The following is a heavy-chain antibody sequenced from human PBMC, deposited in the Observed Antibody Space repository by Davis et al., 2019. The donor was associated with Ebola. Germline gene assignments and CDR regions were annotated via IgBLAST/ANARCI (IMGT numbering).Heavy chain of an antibody. CDR2: INHSGSI. D-gene: IGHD3-10*01. Sequence: MPSETLSLTCAVYGGSFSTYYWNWIRQSPEKGLEWIGEINHSGSINYNPSLKSRVTISLDTSNKQFSLTVASVTAADTAVYYCAIDPTRPGAVLHHWGQGTLVTVSS. CDR3: AIDPTRPGAVLHH. V-gene: IGHV4-34*01. CDR1: GGSFSTYY. J-gene: IGHJ1*01.